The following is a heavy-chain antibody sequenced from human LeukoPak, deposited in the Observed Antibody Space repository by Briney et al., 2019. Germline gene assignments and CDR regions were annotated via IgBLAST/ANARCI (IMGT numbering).Heavy chain of an antibody. CDR2: IKQDGSEK. D-gene: IGHD6-13*01. Sequence: GSLRLSCAASGFTFSSYWMSWVHQAPGKGLEWVANIKQDGSEKYYVDSVKGRFTISRDNAKNSLYLQMNSLRAEDTAVYYCAREEGSSWSIYYYYYMDVWGKGTTVTVSS. CDR1: GFTFSSYW. V-gene: IGHV3-7*01. J-gene: IGHJ6*03. CDR3: AREEGSSWSIYYYYYMDV.